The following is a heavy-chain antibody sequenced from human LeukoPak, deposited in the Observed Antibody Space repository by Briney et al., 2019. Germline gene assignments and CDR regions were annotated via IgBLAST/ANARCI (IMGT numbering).Heavy chain of an antibody. D-gene: IGHD2-2*01. CDR3: ARDVRHRYCSSATCYRGWFDP. CDR2: IIPFFGTA. J-gene: IGHJ5*02. CDR1: GYTFTSYG. V-gene: IGHV1-69*13. Sequence: SVKVSCKASGYTFTSYGISWVRQAPGQGLEWMGGIIPFFGTAIYAQKFQDRVTITADDSTSTAYMELRSLRSEDTAVYSCARDVRHRYCSSATCYRGWFDPWGQGTLVTVSS.